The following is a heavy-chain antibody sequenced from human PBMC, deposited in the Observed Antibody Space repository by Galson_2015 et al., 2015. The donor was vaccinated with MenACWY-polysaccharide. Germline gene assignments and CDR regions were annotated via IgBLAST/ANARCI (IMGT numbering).Heavy chain of an antibody. V-gene: IGHV3-23*01. CDR1: GFTFSTYG. Sequence: SLRLSCAASGFTFSTYGMSWVRQAPGKGPEWVSAITGSGGSTYYADSVKGRFTISRDNSKNTVYLQMNSLRAEDTAVYYCAKGGSCSGGSCSGWFDPWGQGTLVTVSS. D-gene: IGHD2-15*01. CDR2: ITGSGGST. J-gene: IGHJ5*02. CDR3: AKGGSCSGGSCSGWFDP.